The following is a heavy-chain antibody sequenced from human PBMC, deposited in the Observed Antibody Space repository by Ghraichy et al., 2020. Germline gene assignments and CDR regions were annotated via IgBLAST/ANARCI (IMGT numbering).Heavy chain of an antibody. CDR3: VREGDCTSSSCYVADV. J-gene: IGHJ6*02. CDR2: SRNKDNQYTT. CDR1: GFPFTDHF. Sequence: GGSLTLSCAASGFPFTDHFMDWVRQTPGKGLEWVGRSRNKDNQYTTEYAASVRGRFTISRDVSQNSLLLQMNSLKTEDSAIYYCVREGDCTSSSCYVADVWGQGTTVTVSS. D-gene: IGHD2-2*01. V-gene: IGHV3-72*01.